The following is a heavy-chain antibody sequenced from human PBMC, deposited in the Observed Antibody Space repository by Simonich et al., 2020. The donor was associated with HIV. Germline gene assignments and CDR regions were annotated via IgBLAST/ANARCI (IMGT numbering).Heavy chain of an antibody. V-gene: IGHV1-46*01. Sequence: GAEVKKPGASVKVSCKASGYTFTSYYMHWVRQAPGQGLEWMGIINPSDGRTSYAQKFQGRDTMTRETSTSTVYMELSSLRSDDTAVYYCARDGVEVVTSGSSVVVTAIHIWGQGTMVTVSS. CDR3: ARDGVEVVTSGSSVVVTAIHI. CDR1: GYTFTSYY. D-gene: IGHD2-21*02. J-gene: IGHJ3*02. CDR2: INPSDGRT.